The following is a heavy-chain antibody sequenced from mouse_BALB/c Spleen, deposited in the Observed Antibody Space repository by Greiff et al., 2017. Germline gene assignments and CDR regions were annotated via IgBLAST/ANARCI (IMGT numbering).Heavy chain of an antibody. Sequence: EVQLQQSGPELVKPGASVKISCKASGYTFTDYNMHWVKQSHGKSLEWIGYIYPYNGGTGYNQKFKSKATLTVDNSSSTAYMELRSLTSEDSAVYYCARDRYGEGYYAMDYGGQGTSVTVSS. CDR3: ARDRYGEGYYAMDY. J-gene: IGHJ4*01. V-gene: IGHV1S29*02. CDR2: IYPYNGGT. D-gene: IGHD2-14*01. CDR1: GYTFTDYN.